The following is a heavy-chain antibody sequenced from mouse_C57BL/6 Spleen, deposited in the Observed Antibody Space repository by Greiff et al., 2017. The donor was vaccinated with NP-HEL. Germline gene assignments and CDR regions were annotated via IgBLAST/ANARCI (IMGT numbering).Heavy chain of an antibody. Sequence: VQLQQSGAELAKPGASVKLSCKASGYTFTSYWMHWVKQRPGQGLEWIGYINPSSGYTKYNQKFKDKATLTADKSSSTAYMQLSSLTYEDAAVYYCAREDGSSPAWFAYWGQGTLVTVSA. CDR1: GYTFTSYW. D-gene: IGHD1-1*01. V-gene: IGHV1-7*01. CDR2: INPSSGYT. CDR3: AREDGSSPAWFAY. J-gene: IGHJ3*01.